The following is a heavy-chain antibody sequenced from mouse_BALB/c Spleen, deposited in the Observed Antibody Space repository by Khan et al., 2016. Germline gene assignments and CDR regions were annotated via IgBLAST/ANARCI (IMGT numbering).Heavy chain of an antibody. CDR2: ISYSGST. CDR3: ARNGIRYGRTWFAY. D-gene: IGHD2-14*01. CDR1: GYSITSDSA. J-gene: IGHJ3*01. Sequence: VQLKESGPGLVKPSQSLSLTCTVTGYSITSDSAWNWIRQFPGNKLEWMCYISYSGSTSYNPSLKSRISFTRDTSKHQSFLQLNSGTTEDTATYYCARNGIRYGRTWFAYWGQGTLVTVSA. V-gene: IGHV3-2*02.